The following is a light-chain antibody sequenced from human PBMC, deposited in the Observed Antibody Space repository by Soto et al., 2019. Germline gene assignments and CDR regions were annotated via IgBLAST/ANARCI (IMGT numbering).Light chain of an antibody. CDR3: QRYNRWLLS. CDR1: QRIGTW. J-gene: IGKJ4*02. Sequence: IQMPQSPCTLSESVGDGDTITYRASQRIGTWLAWDQQKPGKAPKLLIYKASSLDSGVTSRFSGSGSGTEFTLTIHSLQSEDFAVYYCQRYNRWLLSFGGGTKVDIK. CDR2: KAS. V-gene: IGKV1-5*03.